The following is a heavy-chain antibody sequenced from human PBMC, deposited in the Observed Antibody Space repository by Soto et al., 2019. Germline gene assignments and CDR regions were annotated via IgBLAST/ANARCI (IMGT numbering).Heavy chain of an antibody. J-gene: IGHJ4*01. D-gene: IGHD4-17*01. CDR3: TTDSYMTNIIVRFDY. CDR2: VKSKTDGGTT. V-gene: IGHV3-15*07. CDR1: GLMFRNPW. Sequence: GGPLRLSCTAFGLMFRNPWVNRVRKAQGKGLEGVGRVKSKTDGGTTDFAAPVKGRFAISRDDSKNMVYLEMNSLKTEDTAIYYCTTDSYMTNIIVRFDYWGHGTLVTVSS.